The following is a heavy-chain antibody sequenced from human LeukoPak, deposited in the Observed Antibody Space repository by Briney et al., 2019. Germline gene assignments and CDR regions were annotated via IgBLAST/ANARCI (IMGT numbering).Heavy chain of an antibody. Sequence: PSETLSLTCAVYGGSFSAYYWGWIRQPPGKGLEWIGTIYHSGSTYYNPSLKSRITISLNTSKNQFSLRLSSITAADTAVYYCARVSESGTYYYYMDVWGKGTTVTVSS. CDR1: GGSFSAYY. V-gene: IGHV4-34*10. CDR2: IYHSGST. J-gene: IGHJ6*03. D-gene: IGHD1-26*01. CDR3: ARVSESGTYYYYMDV.